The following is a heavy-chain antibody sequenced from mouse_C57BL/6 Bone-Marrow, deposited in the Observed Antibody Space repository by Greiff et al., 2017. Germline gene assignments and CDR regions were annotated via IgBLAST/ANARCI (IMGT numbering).Heavy chain of an antibody. Sequence: EVQGVESGGGLVKPGGSLKLSCAASGFTFSSYAMSWVRQTPEKRLEWVATISDGGSYTYYPDNVKGRFTISRDNAKNNLYLQMSHLKSEDTAMYYCARESNWPDMDYWGQGTSVTVSS. CDR2: ISDGGSYT. J-gene: IGHJ4*01. V-gene: IGHV5-4*01. D-gene: IGHD2-5*01. CDR1: GFTFSSYA. CDR3: ARESNWPDMDY.